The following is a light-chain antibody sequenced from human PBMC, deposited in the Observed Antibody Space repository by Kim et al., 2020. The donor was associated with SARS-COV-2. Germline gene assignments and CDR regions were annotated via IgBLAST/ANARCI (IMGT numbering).Light chain of an antibody. CDR2: LNSDGSH. CDR1: SGNSSDA. Sequence: SVKITCTLSSGNSSDAIAWHQQQPEKGPRYLMKLNSDGSHSKGDGIPDRFSGSSSGAERYLTISSLQSEDEADYYCQTWGTGIRVFGGGTKLTVL. CDR3: QTWGTGIRV. J-gene: IGLJ3*02. V-gene: IGLV4-69*01.